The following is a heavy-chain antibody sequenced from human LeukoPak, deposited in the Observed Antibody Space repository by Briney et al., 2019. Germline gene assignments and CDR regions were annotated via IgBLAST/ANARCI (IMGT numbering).Heavy chain of an antibody. CDR1: GDSVSSNSAA. CDR3: ARAVKGGGGWLQLFDY. J-gene: IGHJ4*02. D-gene: IGHD5-24*01. Sequence: SQTLSLTCVISGDSVSSNSAAWNWIRQSPSRGLEWLGRTYYRSQWYNDYAVSVKSRITINPDTSKNQFSLQLTSMAPEDTAVYYGARAVKGGGGWLQLFDYWGQGTLVTVSS. CDR2: TYYRSQWYN. V-gene: IGHV6-1*01.